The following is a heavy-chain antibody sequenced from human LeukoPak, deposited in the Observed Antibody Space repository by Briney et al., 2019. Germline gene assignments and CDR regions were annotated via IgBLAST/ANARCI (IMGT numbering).Heavy chain of an antibody. J-gene: IGHJ4*02. CDR1: GLTFSSYS. V-gene: IGHV3-21*01. CDR3: ASGVAGTGGDY. CDR2: ISSSSSYI. D-gene: IGHD6-19*01. Sequence: PGGSLRLSCAASGLTFSSYSMNWVRQAPGKGLEWVSSISSSSSYIYYADSVKGRFTISRDNAKNSLYLQMNSLRAEDTAVYYCASGVAGTGGDYWGQGTLSPSPQ.